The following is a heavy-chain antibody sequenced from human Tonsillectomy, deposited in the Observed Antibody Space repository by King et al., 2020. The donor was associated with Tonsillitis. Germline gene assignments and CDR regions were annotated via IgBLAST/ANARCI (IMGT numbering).Heavy chain of an antibody. V-gene: IGHV3-23*04. CDR2: ISGSGVST. CDR3: ATEGMGYSYGQDYHYMDV. Sequence: VQLVESGGGLVQPGGSLRLSCAASGFTFSSYAMSWVRQAPGNGLEWVSDISGSGVSTYYADSVKGRFTISRDNSKNTLYLHMSSLRAEYTAVYYCATEGMGYSYGQDYHYMDVWGKGTTVTVSS. J-gene: IGHJ6*03. D-gene: IGHD5-18*01. CDR1: GFTFSSYA.